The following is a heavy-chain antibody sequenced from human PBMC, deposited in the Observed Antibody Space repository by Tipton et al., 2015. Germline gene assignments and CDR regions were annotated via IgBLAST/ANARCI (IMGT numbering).Heavy chain of an antibody. CDR2: MNPNSGNT. Sequence: QSGAEVKKPGASVKVSCKASRYTFTSYDINWVRQATGQGLEWMGWMNPNSGNTGYAQKFRGRVTITADESTSTAYMELSSLRSEDTAVYYCATDPDWGQGTLITVSS. CDR3: ATDPD. CDR1: RYTFTSYD. V-gene: IGHV1-8*01. J-gene: IGHJ4*02.